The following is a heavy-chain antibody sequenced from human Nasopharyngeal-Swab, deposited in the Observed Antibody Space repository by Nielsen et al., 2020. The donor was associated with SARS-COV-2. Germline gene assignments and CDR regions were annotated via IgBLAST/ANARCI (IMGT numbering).Heavy chain of an antibody. CDR1: GGSISSGGCC. V-gene: IGHV4-31*03. CDR2: IYYSGNT. D-gene: IGHD5/OR15-5a*01. J-gene: IGHJ4*02. Sequence: TLSLTCTVSGGSISSGGCCWSWTRQLPGKGLDWIGYIYYSGNTYHNPSLKSRVTISVDTSNNQFSLKLSSVTAADTAVYYCARRLGLRAPFDYWGQGTLVTVSS. CDR3: ARRLGLRAPFDY.